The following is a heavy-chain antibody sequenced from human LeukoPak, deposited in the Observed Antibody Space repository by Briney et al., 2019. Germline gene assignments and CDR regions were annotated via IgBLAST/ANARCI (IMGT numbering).Heavy chain of an antibody. CDR3: AKDGDDPSEYSSGWYFY. CDR1: GFTFSGSA. V-gene: IGHV3-73*01. J-gene: IGHJ4*02. CDR2: IRSKANSYAT. Sequence: PGGSLRLSCAASGFTFSGSAMHWVRQASGKGLEWVGRIRSKANSYATAYAASVKGRFTISRDDSKDTAYLQMNSLKTEDTAVYYCAKDGDDPSEYSSGWYFYWGQGTLVTVSS. D-gene: IGHD6-19*01.